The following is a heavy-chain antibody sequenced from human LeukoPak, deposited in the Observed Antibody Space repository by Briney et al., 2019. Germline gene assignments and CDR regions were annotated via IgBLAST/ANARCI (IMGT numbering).Heavy chain of an antibody. D-gene: IGHD2-15*01. Sequence: WASVKVSCKASGGTFSSYAISWVRQAPGQGLEWMGRIIPILGIANYAQKFQGRVTITADKSTSTAYMELSSLRSEDTAVYYCAMYCSGGSCYYYGMDVWGQGTTVTVSS. CDR2: IIPILGIA. V-gene: IGHV1-69*04. CDR3: AMYCSGGSCYYYGMDV. CDR1: GGTFSSYA. J-gene: IGHJ6*02.